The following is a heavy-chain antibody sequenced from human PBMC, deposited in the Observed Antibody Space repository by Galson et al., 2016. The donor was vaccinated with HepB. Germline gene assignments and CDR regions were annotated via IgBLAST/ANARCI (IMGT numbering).Heavy chain of an antibody. CDR2: IYHTGST. V-gene: IGHV4-4*02. Sequence: SETLSLTCAVSGVFISNSNWWSWVRQSPGKGLEWIGEIYHTGSTNHNPSLKSRVTISLDKSKNQFSLKVTSVTAADTALYYCARGLGDTSGYYYSPWGQGTLVTVSS. J-gene: IGHJ5*02. D-gene: IGHD3-22*01. CDR1: GVFISNSNW. CDR3: ARGLGDTSGYYYSP.